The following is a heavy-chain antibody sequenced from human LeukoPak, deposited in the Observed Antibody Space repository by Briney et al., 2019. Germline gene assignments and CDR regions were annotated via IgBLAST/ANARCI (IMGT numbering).Heavy chain of an antibody. Sequence: GGSLRLSCAASGFTFSSYAMSWVRQAPGKGREWVSAISGSGGSTYYADSVKGRFTISRDNSKNTLYVQMNSLRAEDTAVYYCAKDIVVIPAASDYFDYWGQGTLVTVSS. J-gene: IGHJ4*02. CDR1: GFTFSSYA. V-gene: IGHV3-23*01. CDR2: ISGSGGST. D-gene: IGHD2-2*01. CDR3: AKDIVVIPAASDYFDY.